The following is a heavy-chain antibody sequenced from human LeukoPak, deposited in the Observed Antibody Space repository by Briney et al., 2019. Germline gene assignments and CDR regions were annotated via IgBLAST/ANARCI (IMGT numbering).Heavy chain of an antibody. J-gene: IGHJ5*02. D-gene: IGHD3-16*01. CDR3: ARDGGSRGSSWFDP. V-gene: IGHV4-31*03. CDR1: GGSISSGGYY. CDR2: IYYSGST. Sequence: PSETLSLTCTVSGGSISSGGYYWSWIRQHPGKGLEWIGYIYYSGSTYYSPSLKSRVTISVDTSKNQFSLKLSSVTAADTAVYYCARDGGSRGSSWFDPWGQGTLVTVSS.